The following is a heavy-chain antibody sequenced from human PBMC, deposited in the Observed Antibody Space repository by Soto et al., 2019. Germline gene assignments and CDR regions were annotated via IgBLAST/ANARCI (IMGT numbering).Heavy chain of an antibody. CDR2: ISVGAGTT. CDR3: GRGGAGRPEN. J-gene: IGHJ4*02. CDR1: RFTFSSYG. V-gene: IGHV3-48*02. D-gene: IGHD6-13*01. Sequence: GSLRVSCAASRFTFSSYGMNWVRQAPGKELPWVSYISVGAGTTNYADSVKGRFTISRDNAKSSLYLQLNSLRDDDKAVHYCGRGGAGRPENWGPGTLVTVSS.